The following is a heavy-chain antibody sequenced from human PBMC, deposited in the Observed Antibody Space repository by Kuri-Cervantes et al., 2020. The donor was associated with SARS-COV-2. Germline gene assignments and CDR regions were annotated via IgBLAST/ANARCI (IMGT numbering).Heavy chain of an antibody. CDR1: GYSISSGYY. CDR3: ARGVQQWLAHYYFDY. CDR2: IYHSGST. V-gene: IGHV4-38-2*01. D-gene: IGHD6-19*01. J-gene: IGHJ4*02. Sequence: SETLSLTCAVSGYSISSGYYWGWIRQPPGKGLEWIGSIYHSGSTYYNPSPKSRVTISVDTSKNQFSLKLSSVTAADTAVYYCARGVQQWLAHYYFDYWGQGTLVTVSS.